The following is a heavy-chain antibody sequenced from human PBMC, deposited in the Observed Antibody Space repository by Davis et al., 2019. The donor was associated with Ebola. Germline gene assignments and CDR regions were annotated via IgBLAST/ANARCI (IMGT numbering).Heavy chain of an antibody. J-gene: IGHJ1*01. D-gene: IGHD5-24*01. CDR2: ISYDGSNK. Sequence: GGSLRLSCAASGFTFSSYAMHWVRQAPGKGLEWVAVISYDGSNKYYADSVKGRFTISRDNSKNTVYLQMNSLRAEDTAVYYCARGDGYNFFCHWGQGTLVTVSS. V-gene: IGHV3-30*14. CDR3: ARGDGYNFFCH. CDR1: GFTFSSYA.